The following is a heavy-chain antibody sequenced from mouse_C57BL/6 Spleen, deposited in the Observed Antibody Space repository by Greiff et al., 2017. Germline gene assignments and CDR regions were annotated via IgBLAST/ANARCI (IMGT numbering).Heavy chain of an antibody. V-gene: IGHV3-6*01. CDR2: ISYDGSN. CDR1: GYSITSGYY. Sequence: EVQRVESGPGLVKPSQSLSLTCSVTGYSITSGYYWNWIRQLPGNKLEWMGDISYDGSNNYNPSLKNPTSITRDTSKNQFFLKLNSVTTEDTATYYCARIGFLPSYFDVWGTGTTVTVAS. J-gene: IGHJ1*03. CDR3: ARIGFLPSYFDV. D-gene: IGHD2-14*01.